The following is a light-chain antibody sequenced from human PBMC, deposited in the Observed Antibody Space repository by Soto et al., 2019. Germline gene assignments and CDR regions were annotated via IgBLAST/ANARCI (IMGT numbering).Light chain of an antibody. CDR3: CSYAGTPYV. CDR2: GVS. Sequence: QSALTQPRSVSASPGQSVTISCTGTRSDVGGYNYVSWYQHHPGKAPKLMIYGVSERPSGVPDRFSGSKSGNTASLTISGLQAEDEADYYCCSYAGTPYVFGTGTKVTVL. V-gene: IGLV2-11*01. CDR1: RSDVGGYNY. J-gene: IGLJ1*01.